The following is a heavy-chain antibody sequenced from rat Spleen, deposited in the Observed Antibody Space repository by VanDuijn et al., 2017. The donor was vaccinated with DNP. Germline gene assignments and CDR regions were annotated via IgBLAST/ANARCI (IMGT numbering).Heavy chain of an antibody. V-gene: IGHV5-31*01. CDR1: GFTFNNYW. CDR2: ITPSGGNT. Sequence: EVQLVESGGDLVQPGRSLKLSCVASGFTFNNYWMTWIRQVPGKGLEWVASITPSGGNTYFPDSVKGRFTISRDNAKNTLYLQMNSLRSEDTATYYCARDRTRDYWGQGVMVTVSS. CDR3: ARDRTRDY. J-gene: IGHJ2*01.